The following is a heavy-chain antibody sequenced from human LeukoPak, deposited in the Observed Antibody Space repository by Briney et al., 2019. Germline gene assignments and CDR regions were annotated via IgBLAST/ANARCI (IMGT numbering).Heavy chain of an antibody. CDR3: AKGGSWIQLWLSPDY. CDR2: ISWNSGSI. J-gene: IGHJ4*02. Sequence: GRSLRLSCAASGFTFDDYAMHWVRQAPGKGLEWVSGISWNSGSIGYADSVKGRFTISRDNAKNSLYLQMNSLRAEDTALYYCAKGGSWIQLWLSPDYWGQGTLVTVSS. D-gene: IGHD5-18*01. CDR1: GFTFDDYA. V-gene: IGHV3-9*01.